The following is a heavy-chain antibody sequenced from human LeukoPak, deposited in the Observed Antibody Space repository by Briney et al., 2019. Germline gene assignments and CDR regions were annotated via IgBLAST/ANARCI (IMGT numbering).Heavy chain of an antibody. CDR3: AKLRGIAAAGTDWFDP. D-gene: IGHD6-13*01. Sequence: PGRSLRLSCAASGFTFSSYGMHWVRQAPGKGLEWVAVISYDGSNKYYADSVKGRFTISRDNSKNTLYLQMNSLRAEDTAVYYCAKLRGIAAAGTDWFDPWGQGTLVTVSS. V-gene: IGHV3-30*18. CDR2: ISYDGSNK. CDR1: GFTFSSYG. J-gene: IGHJ5*02.